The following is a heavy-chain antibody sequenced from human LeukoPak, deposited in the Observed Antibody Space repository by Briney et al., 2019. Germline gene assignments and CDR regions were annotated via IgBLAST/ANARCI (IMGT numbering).Heavy chain of an antibody. D-gene: IGHD6-19*01. Sequence: SETLSLTCTVSGGSISSYYWSWIRQPPGKGLEWIGYIYYSGSTNYNPSLKSRVTISVDTSKNQFSLKLSSVTAADTAVYYCARGQGRGSGCYGVDYWGQGTLVAVSS. J-gene: IGHJ4*02. CDR1: GGSISSYY. CDR3: ARGQGRGSGCYGVDY. CDR2: IYYSGST. V-gene: IGHV4-59*01.